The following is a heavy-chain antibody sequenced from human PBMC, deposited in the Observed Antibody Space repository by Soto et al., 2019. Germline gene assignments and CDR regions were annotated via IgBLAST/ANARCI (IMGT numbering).Heavy chain of an antibody. CDR1: GGTFSSYA. CDR3: ARGGGDFWSGYYPDFDY. D-gene: IGHD3-3*01. Sequence: QVQLVQSGAEVKKPGSSVKVSCKASGGTFSSYAISWVQQAPGQGLEWMGGIIPIFGTANYAQKFQGRVTITADESTSTAYMELSSLRSEDTAVYYCARGGGDFWSGYYPDFDYWGQGTLVTVSS. CDR2: IIPIFGTA. J-gene: IGHJ4*02. V-gene: IGHV1-69*01.